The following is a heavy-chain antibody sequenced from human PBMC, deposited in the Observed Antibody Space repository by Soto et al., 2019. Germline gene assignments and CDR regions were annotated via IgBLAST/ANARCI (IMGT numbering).Heavy chain of an antibody. D-gene: IGHD5-18*01. CDR2: IYHSGST. Sequence: QLQLQESGSGLVKPSQTLSLTCAVSGGSISSGGYSWSWIRQPPGKGLEWIGYIYHSGSTYYNPSLKSRVTISVDRSKNQFSLKLSSVTAADTAVYYCARGVLSYGRYNRFYWYFDLWGRGTLVTVSS. CDR1: GGSISSGGYS. CDR3: ARGVLSYGRYNRFYWYFDL. V-gene: IGHV4-30-2*01. J-gene: IGHJ2*01.